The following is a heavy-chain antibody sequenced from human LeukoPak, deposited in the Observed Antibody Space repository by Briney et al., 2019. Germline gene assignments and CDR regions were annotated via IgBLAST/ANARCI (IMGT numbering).Heavy chain of an antibody. J-gene: IGHJ4*02. CDR2: IKQDGSEK. CDR1: GFTFSSYW. V-gene: IGHV3-7*01. CDR3: TRENWDVLSDY. D-gene: IGHD1-1*01. Sequence: GGSLRLSCAAFGFTFSSYWMSWVRQAPWKGLEWVANIKQDGSEKYYVDSVKGRFTISRDNAKNSLYLQMNSLRAEDTAVYYCTRENWDVLSDYWGQGTLVTVSS.